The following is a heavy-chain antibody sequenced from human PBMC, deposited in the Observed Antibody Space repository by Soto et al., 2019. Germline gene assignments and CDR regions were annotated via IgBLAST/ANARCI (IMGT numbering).Heavy chain of an antibody. J-gene: IGHJ6*02. CDR2: ISTGGSSI. CDR3: ARERGGLSGADV. CDR1: GFTLRNYE. Sequence: GGSLRLSCAGSGFTLRNYEMNWVRQAPGKGLEWVSYISTGGSSIYYADSVKGRFTIARDNGKNSVYLQMSSLRAEDTATYYCARERGGLSGADVWGQGTTVTVSS. V-gene: IGHV3-48*03. D-gene: IGHD1-26*01.